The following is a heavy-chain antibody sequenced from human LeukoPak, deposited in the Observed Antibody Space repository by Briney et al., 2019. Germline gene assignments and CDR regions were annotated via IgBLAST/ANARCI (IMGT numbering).Heavy chain of an antibody. CDR2: INHSGST. CDR1: GGSFSGYY. J-gene: IGHJ4*02. Sequence: SETLSLTCAVYGGSFSGYYWSWIRQPPGKGLEWIGEINHSGSTNYNPSLKSRVIISVDTSKNQFSLKLSSVTAADTAVYYCARGRGHDYWGQGTLVTVSS. V-gene: IGHV4-34*01. CDR3: ARGRGHDY.